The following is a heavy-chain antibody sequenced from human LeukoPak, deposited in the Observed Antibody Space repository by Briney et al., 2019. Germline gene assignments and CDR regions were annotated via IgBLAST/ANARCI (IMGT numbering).Heavy chain of an antibody. Sequence: RGESLKISCRGSGYSFTSYWIGWVRQMPGKGLEWMGIIYPGDSDTRYSPSFQGQVTISADKSISTAYLQWSSLKASDTAMYYCARKNYYDSSGYYSLDYWGQGTLVTVSS. J-gene: IGHJ4*02. V-gene: IGHV5-51*01. CDR1: GYSFTSYW. CDR3: ARKNYYDSSGYYSLDY. CDR2: IYPGDSDT. D-gene: IGHD3-22*01.